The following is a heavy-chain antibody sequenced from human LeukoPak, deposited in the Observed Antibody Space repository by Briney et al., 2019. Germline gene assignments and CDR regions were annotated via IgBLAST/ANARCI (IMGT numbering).Heavy chain of an antibody. CDR2: ISYDGVDK. Sequence: GGSLRLSCAVSQFIFNNYAMSWVRQAPGKGLEWVASISYDGVDKYYADSLKGRFTMSRDNSKNSVYLQLDSLRVEDTAMYYCAKDVDTVMDWANDAFDVWGQGTMVIASS. V-gene: IGHV3-30-3*01. D-gene: IGHD5-18*01. CDR1: QFIFNNYA. CDR3: AKDVDTVMDWANDAFDV. J-gene: IGHJ3*01.